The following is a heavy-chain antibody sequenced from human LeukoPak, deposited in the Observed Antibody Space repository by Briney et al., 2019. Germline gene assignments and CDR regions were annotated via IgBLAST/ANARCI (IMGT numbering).Heavy chain of an antibody. CDR1: GYTFTSYG. CDR3: VRGGTYYYDSSGYYEALDY. V-gene: IGHV1-18*01. J-gene: IGHJ4*02. CDR2: ISAYNGNT. D-gene: IGHD3-22*01. Sequence: ASVKVSCKASGYTFTSYGISWVRQAPGQGLEWMGWISAYNGNTNYAQKLQGRVTMTTDTSTSTAYMELRSLRSDDTAVYYCVRGGTYYYDSSGYYEALDYWGQGTLVTVSS.